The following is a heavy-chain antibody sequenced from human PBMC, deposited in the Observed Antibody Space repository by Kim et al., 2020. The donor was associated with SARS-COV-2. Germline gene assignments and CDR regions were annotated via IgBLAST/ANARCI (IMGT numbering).Heavy chain of an antibody. CDR2: IKQDGSEK. V-gene: IGHV3-7*03. CDR1: GFTFSSYW. CDR3: ARVNEQQLVQAPIFDY. D-gene: IGHD6-13*01. J-gene: IGHJ4*02. Sequence: GGSLRLSCAASGFTFSSYWMSWVRQAPGKGMEWVANIKQDGSEKSYVDSVKGRLTIPRDNAKNSLYLQMNSLRAEDTAVYYCARVNEQQLVQAPIFDYGGQGTLVTVSS.